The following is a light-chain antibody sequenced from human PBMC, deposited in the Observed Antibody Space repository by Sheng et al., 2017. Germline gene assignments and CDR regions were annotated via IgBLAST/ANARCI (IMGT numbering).Light chain of an antibody. J-gene: IGLJ2*01. Sequence: GSVTPGQTASITCSGDKLGDKYACWYQQKPGQSPVLVIYQDSTRPSGIPERFSGSNSGNTATLTISGTQAMDEADYYCQAWDSSTVVFGGGTKLTVL. CDR1: KLGDKY. CDR3: QAWDSSTVV. CDR2: QDS. V-gene: IGLV3-1*01.